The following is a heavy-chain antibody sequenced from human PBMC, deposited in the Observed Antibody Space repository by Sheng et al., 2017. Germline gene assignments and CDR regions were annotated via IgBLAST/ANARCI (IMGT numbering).Heavy chain of an antibody. CDR3: ARLRSDAFDI. CDR1: GGTFSTHA. Sequence: QVLLVQSGAEMKKPGASVRVSCQASGGTFSTHAVSWVRQAPGQGLEWMGVILPILGVVNYAQKFQGAVTITADKSTTTAFMELSSLTSEDTAVYYCARLRSDAFDIWGQGTMVTVSS. CDR2: ILPILGVV. J-gene: IGHJ3*02. V-gene: IGHV1-69*10.